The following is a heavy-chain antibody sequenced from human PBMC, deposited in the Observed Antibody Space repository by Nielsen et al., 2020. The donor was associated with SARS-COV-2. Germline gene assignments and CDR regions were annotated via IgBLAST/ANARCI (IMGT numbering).Heavy chain of an antibody. D-gene: IGHD3-22*01. Sequence: ASVKVSCKASGYTFTNYAMNWVRQAPGQRPEWMGWINAGNGNTKYSEKFQGRVTITRDTSASTIYMDLSSLRSDDTAVYYCARLLDSRVYPTLDYWGQGTLVTVSS. J-gene: IGHJ4*02. CDR1: GYTFTNYA. CDR2: INAGNGNT. V-gene: IGHV1-3*01. CDR3: ARLLDSRVYPTLDY.